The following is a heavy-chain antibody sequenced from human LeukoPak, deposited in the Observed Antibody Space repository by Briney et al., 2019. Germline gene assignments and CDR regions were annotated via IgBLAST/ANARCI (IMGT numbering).Heavy chain of an antibody. CDR3: AREGAYDYVWGSSQTEYGMDV. J-gene: IGHJ6*02. D-gene: IGHD3-16*01. CDR2: ISYDGSNK. Sequence: GRSLRLSCAASGFTFSSYAMHWVRQAPGKGLEWVAVISYDGSNKYYADSVKGRFTISRDNSKNTLYLQMNSLRAEDTAVYYCAREGAYDYVWGSSQTEYGMDVWGQGTTVTVSS. V-gene: IGHV3-30-3*01. CDR1: GFTFSSYA.